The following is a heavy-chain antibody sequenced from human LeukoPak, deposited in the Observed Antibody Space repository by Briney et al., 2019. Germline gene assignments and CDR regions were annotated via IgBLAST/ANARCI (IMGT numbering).Heavy chain of an antibody. CDR1: GFTFSSYG. V-gene: IGHV3-66*01. J-gene: IGHJ3*02. Sequence: GGSLRLPCAASGFTFSSYGMSWVRQAPGKGLEWVSVIYSGGSTYYADSVKGRFTISRDNSKNTLYLQMNSLRAEDTAVYYCASGGYYDSSGYEITDAFDIWGQGTMVTVSS. CDR3: ASGGYYDSSGYEITDAFDI. CDR2: IYSGGST. D-gene: IGHD3-22*01.